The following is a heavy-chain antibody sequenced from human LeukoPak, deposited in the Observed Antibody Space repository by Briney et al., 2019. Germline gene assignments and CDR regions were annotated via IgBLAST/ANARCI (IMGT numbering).Heavy chain of an antibody. J-gene: IGHJ4*02. Sequence: SETLSLTCAVSGGSISSNNWWIWVRQSPEKGLEWIGEIYHDGSTNYYPSLKSRVTISMDKSKNQLSLKLNFVTAADTAVYYCARDRGGYTYSHDYWGQGTLVTVSS. CDR1: GGSISSNNW. D-gene: IGHD5-18*01. CDR3: ARDRGGYTYSHDY. V-gene: IGHV4-4*02. CDR2: IYHDGST.